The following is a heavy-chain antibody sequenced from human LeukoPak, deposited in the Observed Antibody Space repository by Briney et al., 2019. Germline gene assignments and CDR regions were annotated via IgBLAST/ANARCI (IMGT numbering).Heavy chain of an antibody. CDR1: GFTFSSYS. CDR3: ARDSVAYCTNGVCYTMAGTHPNRGDYYYYMDV. Sequence: GGSLRLSCAASGFTFSSYSMNWVRQAPGKGLEWVSSISSSSSYIYYADSVKGRFTISRDNAKNSLYLQMNSLRAEDTAVYYCARDSVAYCTNGVCYTMAGTHPNRGDYYYYMDVWGKGTTVTVSS. CDR2: ISSSSSYI. D-gene: IGHD2-8*01. J-gene: IGHJ6*03. V-gene: IGHV3-21*01.